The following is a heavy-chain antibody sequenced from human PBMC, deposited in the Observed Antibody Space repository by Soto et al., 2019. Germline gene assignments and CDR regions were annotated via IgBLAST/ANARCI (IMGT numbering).Heavy chain of an antibody. CDR1: GGTFSSYA. Sequence: QVQLVQSGAEVKKPGSSVKVSCKASGGTFSSYAISWVRQAPGQGLEWLGGIIPIFGTANYAQKFQGRVTITADESTSAAYMELSSLRSEDTAVYYCARDRTGRYPLQQRYYFDYWGQGTLVTVSS. CDR2: IIPIFGTA. CDR3: ARDRTGRYPLQQRYYFDY. V-gene: IGHV1-69*01. J-gene: IGHJ4*02. D-gene: IGHD1-1*01.